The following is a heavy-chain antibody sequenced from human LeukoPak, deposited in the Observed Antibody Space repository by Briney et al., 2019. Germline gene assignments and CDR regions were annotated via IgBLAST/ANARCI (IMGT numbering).Heavy chain of an antibody. Sequence: SETLSLTCAVLGYSISSGYYWGWIRQPPGKGLEGIGSIYHSGSTYYNPSLKSRVTISVDTSKNQFSLKLSSVTAADTAVYYCAREGAMVRGVLDYWGQGTLVTVSS. V-gene: IGHV4-38-2*02. D-gene: IGHD3-10*01. J-gene: IGHJ4*02. CDR3: AREGAMVRGVLDY. CDR2: IYHSGST. CDR1: GYSISSGYY.